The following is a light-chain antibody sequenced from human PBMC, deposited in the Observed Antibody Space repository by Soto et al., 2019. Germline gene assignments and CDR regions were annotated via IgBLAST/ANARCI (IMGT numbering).Light chain of an antibody. CDR2: AAS. Sequence: ILMTQSPSSLSSCTGDIVTITCRSSQSIKKSLNWYQQKPGKAPKLLIFAASNLQSGVPSRFSGSGSGTDFTLTISSLQAEDFATYDCQQNYITPPWTFGPGTKV. CDR1: QSIKKS. V-gene: IGKV1-39*01. J-gene: IGKJ1*01. CDR3: QQNYITPPWT.